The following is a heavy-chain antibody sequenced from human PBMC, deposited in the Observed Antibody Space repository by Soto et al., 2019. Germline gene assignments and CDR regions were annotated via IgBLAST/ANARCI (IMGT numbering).Heavy chain of an antibody. D-gene: IGHD2-2*01. CDR1: GDSISKTNW. CDR3: ARVPLIVEIPPAPSGWFDP. Sequence: SETLSLTCTVSGDSISKTNWWSWVRQPPGKGLEWIGEIHQSGSTNYSPSLKGRVTISVDNSKNQFSLKLRSVSAADTAVYYCARVPLIVEIPPAPSGWFDPWGQGTLVTVSS. J-gene: IGHJ5*02. CDR2: IHQSGST. V-gene: IGHV4-4*02.